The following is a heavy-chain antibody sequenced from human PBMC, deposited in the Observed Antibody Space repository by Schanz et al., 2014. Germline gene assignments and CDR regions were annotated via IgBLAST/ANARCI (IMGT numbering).Heavy chain of an antibody. Sequence: QVQLVQSGAEVKKPGSSVKVSCKASGGTFSSYTISWVRQAPGQGPEWMGRISTYNDNTNYAQKLQGRVTMSTDTSTGTAYMELRSLRSDDTAVYYCARGRVLGSYYEYWGQGTLVTVSS. CDR3: ARGRVLGSYYEY. CDR1: GGTFSSYT. CDR2: ISTYNDNT. V-gene: IGHV1-18*01. J-gene: IGHJ4*02. D-gene: IGHD3-16*01.